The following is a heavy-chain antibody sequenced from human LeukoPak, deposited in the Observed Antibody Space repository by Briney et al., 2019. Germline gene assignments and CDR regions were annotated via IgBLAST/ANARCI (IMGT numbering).Heavy chain of an antibody. D-gene: IGHD3-22*01. Sequence: GRSLRLSCAASGFTFDDYAMHWVRQAPGKGLEWVSGISWNSGSIGYADSVKGRFTISRGNAKNSLYLQMNSLRAEDTALYYCAKGSRHYYDSSGYYQPSDAFDIWGQGTMVTVSS. V-gene: IGHV3-9*01. CDR1: GFTFDDYA. J-gene: IGHJ3*02. CDR2: ISWNSGSI. CDR3: AKGSRHYYDSSGYYQPSDAFDI.